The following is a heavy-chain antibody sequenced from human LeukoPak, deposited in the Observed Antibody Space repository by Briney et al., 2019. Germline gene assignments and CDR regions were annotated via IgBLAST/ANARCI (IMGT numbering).Heavy chain of an antibody. CDR2: IYYSGST. Sequence: SETLSLTCTVSGGSISRSSYYWGWIRQPPGKGLEWIGSIYYSGSTYYNPSLKSRVTISVDTSKNQFSLKLSSVTAADTAVYYCARHVYYDILTGYYNPLEFDYWGQGTLVTVSS. D-gene: IGHD3-9*01. J-gene: IGHJ4*02. CDR3: ARHVYYDILTGYYNPLEFDY. CDR1: GGSISRSSYY. V-gene: IGHV4-39*01.